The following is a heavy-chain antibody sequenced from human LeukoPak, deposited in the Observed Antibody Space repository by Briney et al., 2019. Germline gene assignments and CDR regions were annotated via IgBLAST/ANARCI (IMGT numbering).Heavy chain of an antibody. V-gene: IGHV1-2*02. J-gene: IGHJ3*02. CDR1: GYTFTDYY. D-gene: IGHD1-26*01. CDR2: INPNSGGT. Sequence: ASVKVSCKASGYTFTDYYMHWVRQAPGQGLEWMGWINPNSGGTNYAQKFQGRVTTTRDTSISTAYTELSRLRSEDTAVYYCAKPLGWELLGAFDIWGQGTMVTVSS. CDR3: AKPLGWELLGAFDI.